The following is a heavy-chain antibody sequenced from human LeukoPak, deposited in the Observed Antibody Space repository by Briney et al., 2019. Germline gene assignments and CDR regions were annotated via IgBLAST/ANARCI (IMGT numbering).Heavy chain of an antibody. Sequence: SETLSLTCTVSGGSISSYYWSWIRQPPGKGLEWIGYIYYSGSTNYNPSLKGRVTISVDTSKNQFSLKLSSVTAADTAVYYCARSPPMATIDYWGQGTLVTVSS. CDR1: GGSISSYY. CDR2: IYYSGST. D-gene: IGHD5-24*01. CDR3: ARSPPMATIDY. V-gene: IGHV4-59*01. J-gene: IGHJ4*02.